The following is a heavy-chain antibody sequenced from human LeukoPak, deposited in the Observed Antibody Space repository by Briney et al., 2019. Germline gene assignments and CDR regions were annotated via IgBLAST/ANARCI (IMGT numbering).Heavy chain of an antibody. CDR2: IGPDDAT. CDR3: AKGNLQLGQDACDI. V-gene: IGHV3-23*01. J-gene: IGHJ3*02. D-gene: IGHD5-18*01. Sequence: GSLRLSCAASGFSLSGNAVSWVRPAPGKRPEWGAGIGPDDATFYPASVRGRFTISRDTSQNTMYLQMNSLRAEDTALYYCAKGNLQLGQDACDIWGQGTMVTVSS. CDR1: GFSLSGNA.